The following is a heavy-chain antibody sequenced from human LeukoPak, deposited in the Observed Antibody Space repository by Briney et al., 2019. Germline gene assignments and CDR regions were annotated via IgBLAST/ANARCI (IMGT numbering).Heavy chain of an antibody. Sequence: KPSETLSLTCTVSGGSISTYYWSWMRQPPGRGLEWIGYIYYSGSTNHNPSLQSRVTISVDTSKNQFSLKLNSVTAADTAVYHCARGGVPGGFYGSFDYWGQGTLVSVSS. CDR3: ARGGVPGGFYGSFDY. D-gene: IGHD3-3*01. J-gene: IGHJ4*02. CDR1: GGSISTYY. CDR2: IYYSGST. V-gene: IGHV4-59*01.